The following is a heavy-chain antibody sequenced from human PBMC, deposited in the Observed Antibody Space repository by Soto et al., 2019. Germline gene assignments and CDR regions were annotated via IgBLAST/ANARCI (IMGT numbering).Heavy chain of an antibody. Sequence: SGTLSLTCTVSGGSVSSYYWSWIRQPPGKGLEWIGYIYYSGSTNYNPSLKSRVTISVDTSKNQFSLKLSSVTAADTAVYYCARDRYYYDSSGYYSNWFDPWGQGTLVTVSS. CDR2: IYYSGST. V-gene: IGHV4-59*02. CDR1: GGSVSSYY. J-gene: IGHJ5*02. D-gene: IGHD3-22*01. CDR3: ARDRYYYDSSGYYSNWFDP.